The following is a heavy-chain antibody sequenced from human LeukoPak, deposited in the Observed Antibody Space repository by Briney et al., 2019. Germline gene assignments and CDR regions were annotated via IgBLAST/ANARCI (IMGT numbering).Heavy chain of an antibody. D-gene: IGHD5-18*01. J-gene: IGHJ6*03. Sequence: ASVKVSCKASGYTFTGYYMHWVRQAPGQGLEWMGLINPNSGGTNYAQKFQGRVTMTRDTSISTAYMELSRLRPDDTAVYYCARGGTAMAYYYYYYMDVWGKGTTVTVSS. V-gene: IGHV1-2*02. CDR1: GYTFTGYY. CDR2: INPNSGGT. CDR3: ARGGTAMAYYYYYYMDV.